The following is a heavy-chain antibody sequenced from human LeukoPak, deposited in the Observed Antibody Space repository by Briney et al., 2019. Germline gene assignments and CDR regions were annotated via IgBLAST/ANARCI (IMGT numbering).Heavy chain of an antibody. V-gene: IGHV3-23*01. CDR2: ISGGGGNT. Sequence: SGESLRLSCAASGFTFSSYAMSWVRQAPGKGLEWVSGISGGGGNTHYADSVKGRFTISRDNSKNTLYLQMNSLRAEDTAVYYCAKGGRYSSSYIDSWGQGTLVTVSS. CDR1: GFTFSSYA. J-gene: IGHJ4*02. D-gene: IGHD6-13*01. CDR3: AKGGRYSSSYIDS.